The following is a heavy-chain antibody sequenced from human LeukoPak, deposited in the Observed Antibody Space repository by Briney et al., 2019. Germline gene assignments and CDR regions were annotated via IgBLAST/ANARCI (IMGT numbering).Heavy chain of an antibody. CDR3: ARLIHYDFWSGYSPTFDAFDI. D-gene: IGHD3-3*01. CDR1: GGSISSSSSF. V-gene: IGHV4-39*07. Sequence: SETLSLTCTVSGGSISSSSSFWGWIRQPPGKGLEWIGHIKNGGSPNYNPSLKSRVTISVDTSKNQFSLKLSSVTAADTAVYYCARLIHYDFWSGYSPTFDAFDIWGQGTMVTVSS. CDR2: IKNGGSP. J-gene: IGHJ3*02.